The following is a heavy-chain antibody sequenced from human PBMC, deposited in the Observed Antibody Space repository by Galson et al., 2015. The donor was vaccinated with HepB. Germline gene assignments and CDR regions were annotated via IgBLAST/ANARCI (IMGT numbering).Heavy chain of an antibody. Sequence: SLRLSCAASGFTFNSYSMNWVRQAPGKGLEWVSSISSVSSYIEYADSVKGRFTISRDNAKNSLYLQMNSLRVEDTAVYYCTRDPGYGSGSYYSLDYWGQGALVTVSS. V-gene: IGHV3-21*01. CDR1: GFTFNSYS. D-gene: IGHD3-10*01. CDR3: TRDPGYGSGSYYSLDY. CDR2: ISSVSSYI. J-gene: IGHJ4*02.